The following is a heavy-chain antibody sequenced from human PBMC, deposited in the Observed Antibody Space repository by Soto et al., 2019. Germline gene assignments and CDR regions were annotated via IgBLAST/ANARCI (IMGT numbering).Heavy chain of an antibody. J-gene: IGHJ4*02. CDR3: TRKIRIFGVVTFDY. V-gene: IGHV3-73*01. D-gene: IGHD3-3*01. CDR2: IRSKANSYAT. CDR1: GFTFSGSA. Sequence: PGGSLRLSCAASGFTFSGSAMHWVRQASGKGLEWVGRIRSKANSYATAYAASVKGRFTISRDDSKNTAYLQMNSLKTEDTAVYYCTRKIRIFGVVTFDYWGQGTLVTVSS.